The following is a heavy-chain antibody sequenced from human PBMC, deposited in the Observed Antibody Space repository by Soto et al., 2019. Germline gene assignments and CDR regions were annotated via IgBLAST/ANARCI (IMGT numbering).Heavy chain of an antibody. J-gene: IGHJ5*02. CDR1: ELTFSSYA. CDR3: ARDPGGYSDSSGCPEGFFFDP. CDR2: ISYDGINK. V-gene: IGHV3-30-3*01. D-gene: IGHD3-22*01. Sequence: GGSLRPSCAASELTFSSYAMRWFRQAPGKGRGWVAVISYDGINKYYADSVKGRFTISRDNSKNTLYLQMNSVGVEDTGVYYCARDPGGYSDSSGCPEGFFFDPWGQGTLVTVSS.